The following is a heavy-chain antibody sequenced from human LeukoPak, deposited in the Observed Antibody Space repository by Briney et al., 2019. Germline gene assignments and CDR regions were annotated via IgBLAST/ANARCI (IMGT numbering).Heavy chain of an antibody. CDR1: GYSISSGYY. CDR2: IYHSGTT. CDR3: ARGTSTIVATFSY. V-gene: IGHV4-38-2*02. Sequence: SETLSLTCTVSGYSISSGYYWGGIRQPRGKGLEWIGSIYHSGTTYYNPSLKSRVTISVDTSKNQFSLRLSSVTAADTAVYYCARGTSTIVATFSYWGQGTLVTVSS. J-gene: IGHJ4*02. D-gene: IGHD5-12*01.